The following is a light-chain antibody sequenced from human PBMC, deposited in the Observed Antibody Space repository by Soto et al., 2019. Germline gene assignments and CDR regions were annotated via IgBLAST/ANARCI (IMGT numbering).Light chain of an antibody. CDR1: QGISNC. V-gene: IGKV1-12*01. CDR3: QQANTFPI. J-gene: IGKJ4*01. CDR2: AAS. Sequence: DLQMTQSPSSVSASVGDRVTITCRASQGISNCLAWYQQKPGKAPKLLIYAASSLQSGVPSRFSCSGSGTVFTLTINSLQPEDFATYYCQQANTFPIFGGGTKVEIK.